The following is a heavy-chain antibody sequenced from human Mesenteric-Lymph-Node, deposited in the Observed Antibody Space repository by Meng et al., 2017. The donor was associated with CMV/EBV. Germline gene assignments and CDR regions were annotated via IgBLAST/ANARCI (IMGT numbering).Heavy chain of an antibody. D-gene: IGHD5-18*01. CDR2: IKQDGSEK. J-gene: IGHJ6*02. CDR3: AIRGYSYGYDYYGMDV. V-gene: IGHV3-7*01. Sequence: GESLKICCAASGFTFSSYWMSWVRQAPGKGLEWVANIKQDGSEKYYVDSVKGRFTISRDNAKNSLYLQMNSLRAEDTAVYYCAIRGYSYGYDYYGMDVWGQGTTVTVSS. CDR1: GFTFSSYW.